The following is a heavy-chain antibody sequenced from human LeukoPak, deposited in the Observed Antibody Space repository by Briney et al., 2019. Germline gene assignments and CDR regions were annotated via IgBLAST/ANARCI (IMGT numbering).Heavy chain of an antibody. CDR2: ISTGGGNT. J-gene: IGHJ4*02. V-gene: IGHV3-53*01. CDR1: GFIVSSNY. D-gene: IGHD3-22*01. Sequence: GGSLRLSCAASGFIVSSNYMNWVRQAPGKGLEWVSAISTGGGNTYHADSVKGRFTISRDQSKKALYLQMNSLRDEDMAVYYCVRQRELSSNGTCYFDDWGQGTLVTVSS. CDR3: VRQRELSSNGTCYFDD.